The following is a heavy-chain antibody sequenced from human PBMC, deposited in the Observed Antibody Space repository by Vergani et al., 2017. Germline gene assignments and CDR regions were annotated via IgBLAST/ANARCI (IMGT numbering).Heavy chain of an antibody. J-gene: IGHJ4*02. CDR1: GYSFTSYW. V-gene: IGHV5-51*01. Sequence: EVQLVQSGTEVKKPGESLKLSCKGSGYSFTSYWIGWVRQMPGKGLEWMGIIYPGDSDTRYSPSFQGQVTISAAKSISTAYLQGSSLKASDHAMDYCARHKGATRDFDYWGQGTLVTVSS. CDR2: IYPGDSDT. CDR3: ARHKGATRDFDY. D-gene: IGHD1-26*01.